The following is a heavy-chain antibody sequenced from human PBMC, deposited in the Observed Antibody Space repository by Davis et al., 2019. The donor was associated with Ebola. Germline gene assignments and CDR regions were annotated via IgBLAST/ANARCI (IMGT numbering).Heavy chain of an antibody. CDR2: ISSSGSTI. D-gene: IGHD2-2*01. Sequence: GGSLRLSCAASGFTFTNSGMHWVRQAPGKGLEWVSYISSSGSTIYYADSVKGRFTISRDNAKNSLYLQMNSLRAEDTAVYYCAGEIVVPAAMRGYYYYYGMDVWGKGTTVTVSS. V-gene: IGHV3-48*04. CDR1: GFTFTNSG. CDR3: AGEIVVPAAMRGYYYYYGMDV. J-gene: IGHJ6*04.